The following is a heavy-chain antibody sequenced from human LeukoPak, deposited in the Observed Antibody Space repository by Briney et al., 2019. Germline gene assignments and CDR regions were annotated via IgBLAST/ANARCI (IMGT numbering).Heavy chain of an antibody. V-gene: IGHV3-74*01. D-gene: IGHD3-10*01. CDR3: ARGADHGGSYYPD. CDR2: MKTDGTRI. J-gene: IGHJ4*02. Sequence: GGSLRLSCAASGFRFSSSWMYWVRQGPGKGPVWVSRMKTDGTRIEYADSVKGRFTISRDNAKNTLFLQMSSLRVEDTAVYYCARGADHGGSYYPDWGQGTRVTVSS. CDR1: GFRFSSSW.